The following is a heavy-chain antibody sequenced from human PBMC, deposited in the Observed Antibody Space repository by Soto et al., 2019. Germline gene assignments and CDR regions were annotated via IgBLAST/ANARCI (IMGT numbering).Heavy chain of an antibody. V-gene: IGHV4-59*01. CDR3: ARGSYYDFWSGYYPGWFDP. D-gene: IGHD3-3*01. J-gene: IGHJ5*02. CDR2: IYYSGST. CDR1: GGSISSYY. Sequence: SETLSLTCTVSGGSISSYYWSWIRQPPGKGLEWIGYIYYSGSTNYNPSLKSRVTISVDTSKNQFSLKMSSVTAADTAVYYCARGSYYDFWSGYYPGWFDPWGQGTLVTVSS.